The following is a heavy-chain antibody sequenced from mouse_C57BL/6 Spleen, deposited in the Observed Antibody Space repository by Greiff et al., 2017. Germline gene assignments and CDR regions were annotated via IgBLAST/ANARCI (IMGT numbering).Heavy chain of an antibody. CDR3: ARRGNYYGDFDY. J-gene: IGHJ2*01. CDR2: IYPGDGDT. D-gene: IGHD1-1*01. V-gene: IGHV1-82*01. Sequence: QVQLQQSGPELVKPGASVKISCKASGYAFSSSWMNWVKQRPGKGLEWIGRIYPGDGDTNYNGKFKGKATLTADKSSSTAYMQLSSLTSEDSAVYFCARRGNYYGDFDYWGQGTTLTVSS. CDR1: GYAFSSSW.